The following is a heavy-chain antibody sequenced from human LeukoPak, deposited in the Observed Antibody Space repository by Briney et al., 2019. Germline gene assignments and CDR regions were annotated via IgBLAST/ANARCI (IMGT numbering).Heavy chain of an antibody. Sequence: GGSLRLSCAASGFTFSSYSMNWVRQAPGKGLEWVSSISSSSSYTYYADSVKGRFTISRDNAKNSLYLQMNSLRAEDTAVYYCARGRFGESWGQGTLVTVSS. CDR3: ARGRFGES. D-gene: IGHD3-10*01. CDR2: ISSSSSYT. CDR1: GFTFSSYS. J-gene: IGHJ4*02. V-gene: IGHV3-21*01.